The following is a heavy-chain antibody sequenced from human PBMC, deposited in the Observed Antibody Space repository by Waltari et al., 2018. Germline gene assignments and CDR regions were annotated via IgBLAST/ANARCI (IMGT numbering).Heavy chain of an antibody. CDR3: ARGPGSSWYQGDY. CDR1: GFTVSSNY. V-gene: IGHV3-53*01. CDR2: IYSGGST. D-gene: IGHD6-13*01. J-gene: IGHJ4*02. Sequence: EVQLVESGGGLIQPGGSLRLSCAASGFTVSSNYISWVRQAPGKGLEWVSVIYSGGSTYYADSVKGRFTISRDNSKNTLYLQMNSLRAEDTAVYYCARGPGSSWYQGDYWGQGTLVTVSS.